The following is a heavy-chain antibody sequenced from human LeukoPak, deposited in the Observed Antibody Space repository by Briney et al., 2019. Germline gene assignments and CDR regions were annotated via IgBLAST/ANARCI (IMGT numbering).Heavy chain of an antibody. CDR1: GGTFSGYS. CDR3: ARNLIPEQLVLNF. CDR2: INHSGST. J-gene: IGHJ4*02. V-gene: IGHV4-34*01. Sequence: SETLSLTCTVYGGTFSGYSWSWIRQAPGKGLEWIGEINHSGSTNCNASLKSRVTILVDTSKNQVSLNLSSVTAADTAVYYCARNLIPEQLVLNFWGQGTLVTVSS. D-gene: IGHD6-13*01.